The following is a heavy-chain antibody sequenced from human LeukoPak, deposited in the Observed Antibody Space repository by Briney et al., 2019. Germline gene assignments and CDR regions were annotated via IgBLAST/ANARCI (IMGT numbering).Heavy chain of an antibody. CDR2: IYYSGST. D-gene: IGHD3-3*01. Sequence: SETLSLTCTVSGVSISSYYWRWLRQPPGKGLEWMGYIYYSGSTNYNPSLKSRVTISVDTSNNQFSLKMSSVTAADKAVYYCGRHPHYDFWSGRYYYYGMDVWGQGTTVTVSS. CDR3: GRHPHYDFWSGRYYYYGMDV. CDR1: GVSISSYY. V-gene: IGHV4-59*08. J-gene: IGHJ6*02.